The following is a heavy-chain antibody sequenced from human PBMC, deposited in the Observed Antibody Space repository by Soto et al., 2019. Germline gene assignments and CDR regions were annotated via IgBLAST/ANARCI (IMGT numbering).Heavy chain of an antibody. CDR1: GFILSDCA. Sequence: EVQLVESGGGLVQPGGPLRLSCATSGFILSDCAMNWVRQAPGKGLEWVSYISSSSSVIDYADSVKGRFTVSRDNARNSLYLQMNSLRAEDTAVYYCARGLSWCSNWYYYMDVWGKGTTVTVSS. CDR2: ISSSSSVI. J-gene: IGHJ6*03. D-gene: IGHD7-27*01. CDR3: ARGLSWCSNWYYYMDV. V-gene: IGHV3-48*01.